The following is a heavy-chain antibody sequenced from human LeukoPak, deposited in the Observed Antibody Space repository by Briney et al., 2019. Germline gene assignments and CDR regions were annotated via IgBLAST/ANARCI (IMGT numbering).Heavy chain of an antibody. CDR3: ARDPMLAIAAVPGYYFDY. D-gene: IGHD6-6*01. CDR1: GFTFSSYA. J-gene: IGHJ4*02. Sequence: GGSLRLSCAASGFTFSSYAMHWVRQAPGKGLEWVAVISYDGSNKYYADSVEGRFTISRDNSKNTLYLQMNSLRAEDTAVYYCARDPMLAIAAVPGYYFDYWGQGTLVTVSS. CDR2: ISYDGSNK. V-gene: IGHV3-30*04.